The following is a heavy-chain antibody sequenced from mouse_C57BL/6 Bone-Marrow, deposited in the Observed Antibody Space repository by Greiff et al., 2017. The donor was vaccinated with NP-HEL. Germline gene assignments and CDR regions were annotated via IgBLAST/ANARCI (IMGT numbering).Heavy chain of an antibody. CDR3: ASSAYYGSSPAWFAD. Sequence: VKLMESGAELVKPGASVKISCKASGYAFSSYWMNWVKQRPGKGLEWIGQIYPGDGDTNYNGKFKGKATLTADKSSSTAYMQLSSLTSEDSAVYFCASSAYYGSSPAWFADWGQGTLVTVSA. CDR1: GYAFSSYW. V-gene: IGHV1-80*01. J-gene: IGHJ3*01. D-gene: IGHD1-1*01. CDR2: IYPGDGDT.